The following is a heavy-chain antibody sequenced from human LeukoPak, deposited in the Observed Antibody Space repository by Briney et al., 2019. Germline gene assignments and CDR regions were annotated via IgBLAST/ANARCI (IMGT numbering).Heavy chain of an antibody. V-gene: IGHV5-51*01. CDR1: GYSFTNYW. CDR2: IYPRDSDT. Sequence: GESLKISCKGSGYSFTNYWFGWVRQKPGQGLEWMGIIYPRDSDTRYSPSFQGQVNITADKSISTAYLQWSSLKASDTAMYYCARVGSSGSGRYYYMDVWGKGTTVTISS. J-gene: IGHJ6*03. CDR3: ARVGSSGSGRYYYMDV. D-gene: IGHD6-19*01.